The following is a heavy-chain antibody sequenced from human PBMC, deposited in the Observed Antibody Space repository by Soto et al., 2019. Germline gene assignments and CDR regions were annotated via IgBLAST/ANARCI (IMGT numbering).Heavy chain of an antibody. CDR3: AKGDAGYFDX. V-gene: IGHV3-23*05. CDR1: GFTFSNYA. J-gene: IGHJ4*02. D-gene: IGHD3-10*01. CDR2: IEISGRDT. Sequence: GGSLRLSFIASGFTFSNYAMIWVRKAPGKGPEWVQSIEISGRDTYYADPVKGRFTISRDDSKNALYLQMNSLRAEDTAVYFCAKGDAGYFDXWGQGNL.